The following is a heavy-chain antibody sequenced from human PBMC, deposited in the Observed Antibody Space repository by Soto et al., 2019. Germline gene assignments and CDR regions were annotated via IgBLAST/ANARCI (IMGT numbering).Heavy chain of an antibody. V-gene: IGHV4-59*06. CDR1: GGSISSYC. J-gene: IGHJ5*02. CDR2: IYYRGST. CDR3: ARSVFP. Sequence: SETLSLTCTVSGGSISSYCWTLIRQHPGKGLEWIGYIYYRGSTYYNPSLKSRVTIPVDTPKNQFSLKLSSVTAADTAVYHCARSVFPWGQGTLVTVSS.